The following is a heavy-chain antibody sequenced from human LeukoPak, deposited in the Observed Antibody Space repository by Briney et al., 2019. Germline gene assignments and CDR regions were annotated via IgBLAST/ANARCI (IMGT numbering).Heavy chain of an antibody. CDR1: GGSINSYY. V-gene: IGHV4-4*07. CDR3: ARDGRPTYYDFWSGYYPT. D-gene: IGHD3-3*01. CDR2: IYISGST. J-gene: IGHJ5*02. Sequence: SETLSLTCTVSGGSINSYYWSWIRQPAGKGLEWIGHIYISGSTKDNPSLKSRVIISVDTSKNQFSLKLSSVTAADTAVYYCARDGRPTYYDFWSGYYPTWGQGTLVTVSS.